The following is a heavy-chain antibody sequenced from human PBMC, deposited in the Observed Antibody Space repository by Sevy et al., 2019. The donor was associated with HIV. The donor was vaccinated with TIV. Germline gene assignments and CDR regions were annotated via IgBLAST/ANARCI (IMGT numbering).Heavy chain of an antibody. D-gene: IGHD3-10*01. CDR2: IKSKTDGGTT. CDR1: GFTFSNAW. CDR3: TTGRGGLLWFGELSQNYYYGMDV. V-gene: IGHV3-15*01. J-gene: IGHJ6*02. Sequence: GGSLRLSCAASGFTFSNAWMSWVRQAPGKGLEWVGRIKSKTDGGTTDYAAPGKGRFTISRDDSKNTLYLQMNSLKTEDTAVYYCTTGRGGLLWFGELSQNYYYGMDVWGQGTTVTVSS.